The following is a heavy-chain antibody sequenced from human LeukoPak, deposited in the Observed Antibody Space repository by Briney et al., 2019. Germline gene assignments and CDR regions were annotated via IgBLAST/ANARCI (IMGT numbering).Heavy chain of an antibody. CDR3: ARDNLYYGSGSYYGGTSYYFDY. CDR1: GGSISSSNR. CDR2: IYHSGST. Sequence: SGTLSLTCAVSGGSISSSNRWSWVRQPPGKGLEWIGEIYHSGSTNYNPSLKSRVTISVDKSKNQFSLKLSSVTAADTAVYYCARDNLYYGSGSYYGGTSYYFDYWGQGTLVTVSS. J-gene: IGHJ4*02. V-gene: IGHV4-4*02. D-gene: IGHD3-10*01.